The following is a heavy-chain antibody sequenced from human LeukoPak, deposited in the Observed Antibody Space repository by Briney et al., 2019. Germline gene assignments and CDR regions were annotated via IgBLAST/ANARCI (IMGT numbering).Heavy chain of an antibody. J-gene: IGHJ4*02. CDR3: AREGIAVAVDY. CDR2: INPSGGST. Sequence: VASVKVSCKASGYTFTSYYMHRVRQAPGQGLEWMGIINPSGGSTSYAQKFQGRVTMTRDTSTSTVYMELSSLRSEDTAVYYCAREGIAVAVDYWGQGTLVTVSS. D-gene: IGHD6-19*01. CDR1: GYTFTSYY. V-gene: IGHV1-46*01.